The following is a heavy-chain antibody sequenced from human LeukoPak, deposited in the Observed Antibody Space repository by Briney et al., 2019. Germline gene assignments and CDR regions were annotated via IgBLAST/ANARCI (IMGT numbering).Heavy chain of an antibody. CDR3: ARAAEYDYVWGSYRSNDAFDI. CDR1: GGTFSSYT. V-gene: IGHV1-69*02. J-gene: IGHJ3*02. CDR2: IIPILGIA. D-gene: IGHD3-16*02. Sequence: ASVKVSCKASGGTFSSYTISWVRQAPGQGLEWMGRIIPILGIANYAQKFQGRVTITADKSTSTAYMELSSLRSEDTAVYYCARAAEYDYVWGSYRSNDAFDIWSQGTMVTVSS.